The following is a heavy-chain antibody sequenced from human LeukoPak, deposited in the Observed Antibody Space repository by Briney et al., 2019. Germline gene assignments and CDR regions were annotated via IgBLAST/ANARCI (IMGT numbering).Heavy chain of an antibody. Sequence: PGGSLRLSCAASGFTFSSYAMHWVRQAPGKGPEWVAVISYGGSNKYYADSVKGRFTISRDNSKNTLYLQMNSLRAEDTAVYYCARGQNKGFQGYYGMDVWGQGTTVTVSS. D-gene: IGHD1/OR15-1a*01. CDR2: ISYGGSNK. CDR1: GFTFSSYA. V-gene: IGHV3-30-3*01. CDR3: ARGQNKGFQGYYGMDV. J-gene: IGHJ6*02.